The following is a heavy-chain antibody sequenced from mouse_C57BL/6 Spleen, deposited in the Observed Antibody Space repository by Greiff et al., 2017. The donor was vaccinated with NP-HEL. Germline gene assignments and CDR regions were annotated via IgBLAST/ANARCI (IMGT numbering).Heavy chain of an antibody. CDR2: IHPNSGST. CDR3: ARGHYYGSSWGFAY. Sequence: VQLQQPGAELVKPGASVKLSCKASGYTFTSYWMHWVKQRPGQGLEWIGMIHPNSGSTNYNEKFKSKATLTVDKSSSTAYMQLSSLTSEDSAVYYCARGHYYGSSWGFAYWGQGTLVTVSA. V-gene: IGHV1-64*01. D-gene: IGHD1-1*01. CDR1: GYTFTSYW. J-gene: IGHJ3*01.